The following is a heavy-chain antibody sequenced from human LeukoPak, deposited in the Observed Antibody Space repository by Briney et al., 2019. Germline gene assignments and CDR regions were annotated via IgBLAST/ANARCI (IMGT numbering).Heavy chain of an antibody. CDR3: ARGSPGIAVAGGVDY. J-gene: IGHJ4*02. V-gene: IGHV1-46*01. CDR1: GYTFTSYY. D-gene: IGHD6-19*01. Sequence: ASVKVSCKASGYTFTSYYMHWVRQAPGQGLEWMGIINPSGGSTSYAQKFQGRVTMTRDTSTSTVYMELSSLRSEDTAAYYCARGSPGIAVAGGVDYWGQGTLVTVSS. CDR2: INPSGGST.